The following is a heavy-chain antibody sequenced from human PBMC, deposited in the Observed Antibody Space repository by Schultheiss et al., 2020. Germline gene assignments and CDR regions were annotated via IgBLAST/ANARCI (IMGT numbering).Heavy chain of an antibody. V-gene: IGHV3-21*05. CDR3: ASPRFGELFQFDY. D-gene: IGHD3-10*01. CDR2: ISSSSSYT. J-gene: IGHJ4*02. CDR1: GFTFSSYA. Sequence: GESLKISCAASGFTFSSYAMSWVRQAPGKGLEWVSYISSSSSYTNYADSVKGRFTISRDNAKNSLYLQMNSLRAEDTAVYYCASPRFGELFQFDYWGQGTLVTVSS.